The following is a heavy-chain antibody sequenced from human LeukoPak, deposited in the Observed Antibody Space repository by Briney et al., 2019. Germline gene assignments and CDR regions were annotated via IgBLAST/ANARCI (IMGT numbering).Heavy chain of an antibody. V-gene: IGHV3-30*18. CDR2: ISYDGSNK. CDR3: AKDLGGFGGNLESILGY. Sequence: GGSLRLTCAASGFTFSSYGMHWVRQAPGKGLEWVAVISYDGSNKYYADSVEGRFTISRDNSKNTLYLQMNSLRAEDTAVYYCAKDLGGFGGNLESILGYWGQGTLVTVSS. D-gene: IGHD3-16*01. CDR1: GFTFSSYG. J-gene: IGHJ4*02.